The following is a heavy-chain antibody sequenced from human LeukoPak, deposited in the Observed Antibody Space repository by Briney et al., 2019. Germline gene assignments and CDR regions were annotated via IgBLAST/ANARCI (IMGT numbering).Heavy chain of an antibody. Sequence: GGSLRLSCAASGFIVRSSYMSWVRQAPGKGLEWVSVIYSGGSPDYADSAKGRFTISRDNAKDSLYLQMNSLRAEDTAVYYCARNPRGYSYANYPNWGQGTLVTVSS. CDR1: GFIVRSSY. J-gene: IGHJ4*02. V-gene: IGHV3-53*01. CDR3: ARNPRGYSYANYPN. D-gene: IGHD5-18*01. CDR2: IYSGGSP.